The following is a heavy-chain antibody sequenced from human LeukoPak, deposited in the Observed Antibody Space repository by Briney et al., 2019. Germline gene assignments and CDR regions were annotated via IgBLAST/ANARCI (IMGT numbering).Heavy chain of an antibody. Sequence: SGGSLRLSCAASGFIFSSYTMNWVRQAPGKGLEWVSSISSSSSYIYHADSVKGRFTISRDNAKNSLYLQMNSLRAEDTAVYYCARDRQSITIFGVLIPIYMDVWGKGTTVTVSS. V-gene: IGHV3-21*01. CDR3: ARDRQSITIFGVLIPIYMDV. J-gene: IGHJ6*03. D-gene: IGHD3-3*01. CDR1: GFIFSSYT. CDR2: ISSSSSYI.